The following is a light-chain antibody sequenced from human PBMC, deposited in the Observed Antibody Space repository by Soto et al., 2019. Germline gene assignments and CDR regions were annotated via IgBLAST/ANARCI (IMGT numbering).Light chain of an antibody. J-gene: IGLJ1*01. CDR1: SSDVGGYNY. CDR2: DVS. V-gene: IGLV2-14*01. Sequence: QSVLTQPASVSGSPGQSITISCTGTSSDVGGYNYVSWYQQRPGKAPKLMIYDVSNRPSGVSNRFSGSKSGNTASLTISGLQAEDEADYYCSSYTSSSTWVFGTGTKSPS. CDR3: SSYTSSSTWV.